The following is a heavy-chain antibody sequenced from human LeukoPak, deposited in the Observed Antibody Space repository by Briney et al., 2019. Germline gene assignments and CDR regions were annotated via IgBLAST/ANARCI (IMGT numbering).Heavy chain of an antibody. CDR2: IYPGDSDT. CDR3: AREGTYDRSGYYYTLDY. J-gene: IGHJ4*02. D-gene: IGHD3-22*01. Sequence: GESLKISCKGSGYSFTSYWIGWVRQMPGKGLEWMGIIYPGDSDTRYSPSFQGQVTISADKSISTAYLQWSSLKASDTAMYYCAREGTYDRSGYYYTLDYWGQGTLVTVSS. CDR1: GYSFTSYW. V-gene: IGHV5-51*01.